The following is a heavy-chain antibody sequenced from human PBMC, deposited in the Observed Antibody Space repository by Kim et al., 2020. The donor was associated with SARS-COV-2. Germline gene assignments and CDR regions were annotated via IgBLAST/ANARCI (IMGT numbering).Heavy chain of an antibody. CDR1: GDSVSSNSAA. Sequence: SQTLSLTCAISGDSVSSNSAAWNWIRQSPSRGLEWLGRTYYRSKWYNDYAVSVKSRITINPDTSKNQFSLQLNSVTPEDTAVYYCARDEQWLVLGYNWFDPWGQGTLVTVSS. CDR3: ARDEQWLVLGYNWFDP. V-gene: IGHV6-1*01. J-gene: IGHJ5*02. CDR2: TYYRSKWYN. D-gene: IGHD6-19*01.